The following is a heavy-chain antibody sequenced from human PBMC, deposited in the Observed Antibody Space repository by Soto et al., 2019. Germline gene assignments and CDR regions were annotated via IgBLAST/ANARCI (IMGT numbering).Heavy chain of an antibody. D-gene: IGHD3-9*01. Sequence: SVKVSCKASGGTFSSYAISWVRQAPGQGLEWMGGIIPIFGTANYAQKFQGRVTITADESTSTAYMELSSLRSEDTAVYYCAKLTPPTIFSPWGPVDYWGQGTLVTVSS. V-gene: IGHV1-69*13. CDR2: IIPIFGTA. J-gene: IGHJ4*02. CDR3: AKLTPPTIFSPWGPVDY. CDR1: GGTFSSYA.